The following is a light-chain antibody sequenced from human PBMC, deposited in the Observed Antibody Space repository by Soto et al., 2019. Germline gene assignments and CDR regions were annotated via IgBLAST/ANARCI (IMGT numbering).Light chain of an antibody. CDR1: SSDVGGYNY. CDR2: DVS. CDR3: CSYAGTSYV. Sequence: QSALTQPRSVSGSPGQSVTISCTGTSSDVGGYNYVSWYQQHPHKAPKLMIYDVSKRPSGVPDRFSGSKSGNTASLTISGLQAEDEADYYCCSYAGTSYVFGTGTKVTVL. J-gene: IGLJ1*01. V-gene: IGLV2-11*01.